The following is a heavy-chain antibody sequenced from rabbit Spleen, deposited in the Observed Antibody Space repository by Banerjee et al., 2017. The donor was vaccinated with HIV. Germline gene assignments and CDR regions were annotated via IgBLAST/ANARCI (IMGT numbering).Heavy chain of an antibody. D-gene: IGHD8-1*01. CDR2: IYAGSSGTT. Sequence: EQLVESGGGMVQPEGSMTLTCTASGFSFSSSYWMSWVSPAPGKGLEWIACIYAGSSGTTYYASWAKGRFTISKTSSTTVTLQMTSLTAADTATYFCARDAGTSFSTYGMDLWGQGTLVTVS. CDR1: GFSFSSSYW. CDR3: ARDAGTSFSTYGMDL. V-gene: IGHV1S45*01. J-gene: IGHJ6*01.